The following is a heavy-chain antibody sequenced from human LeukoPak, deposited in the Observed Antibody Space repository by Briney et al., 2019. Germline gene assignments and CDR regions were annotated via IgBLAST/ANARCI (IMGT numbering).Heavy chain of an antibody. CDR3: ARDYCSSTSCLFDY. V-gene: IGHV1-2*06. J-gene: IGHJ4*02. CDR2: ITPNSGDT. D-gene: IGHD2-2*01. CDR1: GYTFTGYH. Sequence: GASVKVSCKASGYTFTGYHMHWVRQAPGQGREWMGRITPNSGDTNYAQKFQGRVTMTRDTSISTAYMELSRLRSDDTAVYYCARDYCSSTSCLFDYWGQGTLVTVSS.